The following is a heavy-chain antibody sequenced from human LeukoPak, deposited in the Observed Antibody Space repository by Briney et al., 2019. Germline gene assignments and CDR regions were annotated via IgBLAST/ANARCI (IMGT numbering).Heavy chain of an antibody. V-gene: IGHV4-59*01. Sequence: SETLSLTCTVYGGSISSYYWSWVRQPPGKGLEWIGYIYYSGSTNYNPSLKSRVTISVDTSKNQFSLKLSSVTPGETGVLYCGRMLEYGYRSLLLYMVVLGKGTTVTVCS. CDR2: IYYSGST. CDR3: GRMLEYGYRSLLLYMVV. CDR1: GGSISSYY. D-gene: IGHD3-10*01. J-gene: IGHJ6*03.